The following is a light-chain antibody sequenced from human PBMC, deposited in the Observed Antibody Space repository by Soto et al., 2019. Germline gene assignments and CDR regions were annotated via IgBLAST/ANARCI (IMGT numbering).Light chain of an antibody. Sequence: EIVLTQSPGTLSLSPGDTATLSCRASQSLSSSYLAWYQQRPGQAPRLLIYGASSRATGIPDRFSGSGSGTDFTLTIIRLDPEDFAVYYCQQYGGSMTFGQGTRLEIE. V-gene: IGKV3-20*01. CDR3: QQYGGSMT. J-gene: IGKJ5*01. CDR1: QSLSSSY. CDR2: GAS.